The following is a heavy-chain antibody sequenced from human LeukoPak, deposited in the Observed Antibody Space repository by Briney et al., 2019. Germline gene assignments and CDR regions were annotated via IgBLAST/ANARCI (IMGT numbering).Heavy chain of an antibody. CDR1: GYTFTGYY. J-gene: IGHJ4*02. D-gene: IGHD3-22*01. CDR2: INPNSGGT. V-gene: IGHV1-2*02. Sequence: ASVKVSCKASGYTFTGYYMHWVRQAPGQGLEWMGWINPNSGGTNYAQKFKGRVTMTRDTSISTAYMELSRLTSDDTAVYYCARLVRYDSSGSWDYWGQGTLVTVSS. CDR3: ARLVRYDSSGSWDY.